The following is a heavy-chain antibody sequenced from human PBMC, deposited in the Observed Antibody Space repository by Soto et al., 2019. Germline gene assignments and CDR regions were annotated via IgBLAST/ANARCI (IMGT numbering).Heavy chain of an antibody. Sequence: ASVKVSCKASGYTFTGYAMHWVRQAPGQRLEWMGWINAGNGNTKYSQKFQGRVTITRDTSASTAYMELSSLRSEDTAVYYCARAVAVAADFDHWGQGTLVTVSS. V-gene: IGHV1-3*01. CDR1: GYTFTGYA. D-gene: IGHD6-19*01. CDR2: INAGNGNT. J-gene: IGHJ4*02. CDR3: ARAVAVAADFDH.